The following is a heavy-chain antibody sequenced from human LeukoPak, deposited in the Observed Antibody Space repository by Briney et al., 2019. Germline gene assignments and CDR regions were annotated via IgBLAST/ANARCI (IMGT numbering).Heavy chain of an antibody. V-gene: IGHV4-39*01. CDR1: GGSISSSSYY. CDR3: ARHLDTAIGEDY. D-gene: IGHD5-18*01. J-gene: IGHJ4*02. Sequence: SETLSLTCTVSGGSISSSSYYWGWIRQPPGKGLEWIGSIYYSGSTYYNPSLKSRVTISVDTSKNQFSLKLSSVTAADTAVYYCARHLDTAIGEDYWGQGTLVTVSS. CDR2: IYYSGST.